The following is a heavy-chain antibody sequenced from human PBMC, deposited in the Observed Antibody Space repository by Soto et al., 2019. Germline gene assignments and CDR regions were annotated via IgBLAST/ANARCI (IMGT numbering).Heavy chain of an antibody. CDR1: GYTFTSYD. J-gene: IGHJ6*03. V-gene: IGHV1-8*01. D-gene: IGHD5-18*01. Sequence: ASVKVSCKASGYTFTSYDINWVRQATGQGLEWMGWMNPNSGNTGYAQKFQGRVTMTRNTSISTAYMELSSLRSEDTAVYYCARYKSYGYCYYYYMDVWGKGTTVTVSS. CDR3: ARYKSYGYCYYYYMDV. CDR2: MNPNSGNT.